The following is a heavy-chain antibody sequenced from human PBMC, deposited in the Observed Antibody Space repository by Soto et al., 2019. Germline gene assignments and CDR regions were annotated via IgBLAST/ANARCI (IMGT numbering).Heavy chain of an antibody. CDR1: GFTFSDYY. CDR2: ISSSGSTI. D-gene: IGHD3-9*01. Sequence: QVQLVESGGGLVKPGGSLRLSCAASGFTFSDYYMSWIRQAPGKGLEWVSYISSSGSTIYYADSVKGRFTISRDNAKNSLYLQMNTLRAEDTAVYCCARDGPPTYYDILTGYYPDYWGQGTLVTVSS. V-gene: IGHV3-11*01. J-gene: IGHJ4*02. CDR3: ARDGPPTYYDILTGYYPDY.